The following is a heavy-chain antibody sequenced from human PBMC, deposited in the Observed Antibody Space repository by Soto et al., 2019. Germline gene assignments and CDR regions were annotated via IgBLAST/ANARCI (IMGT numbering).Heavy chain of an antibody. CDR2: IYRSVTT. CDR1: GASISSSY. CDR3: ARHSYYSNPLRFDP. D-gene: IGHD4-4*01. J-gene: IGHJ5*02. V-gene: IGHV4-59*08. Sequence: SETLSLTCTVSGASISSSYWSWLRQPPGKGPEWLGYIYRSVTTNYNPSLKSRVTISVDTSKDQFSLRLSSVTAAETAVYYCARHSYYSNPLRFDPWGQGTLVTVSS.